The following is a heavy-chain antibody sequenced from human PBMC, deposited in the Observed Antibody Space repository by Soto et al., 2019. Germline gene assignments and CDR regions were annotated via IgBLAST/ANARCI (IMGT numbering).Heavy chain of an antibody. J-gene: IGHJ6*02. D-gene: IGHD2-15*01. CDR1: GGSLSGYY. V-gene: IGHV4-34*01. Sequence: QVQLQQWGAGLLKPSETLSLTCAVNGGSLSGYYWSWIRQSPGKGLEWIGEINHRGSSDYNPSLKSRVTISIDASKNHVTLELTSVTAADTAVYYCARSDNRISLYGVDVWGQGTAVTVSS. CDR3: ARSDNRISLYGVDV. CDR2: INHRGSS.